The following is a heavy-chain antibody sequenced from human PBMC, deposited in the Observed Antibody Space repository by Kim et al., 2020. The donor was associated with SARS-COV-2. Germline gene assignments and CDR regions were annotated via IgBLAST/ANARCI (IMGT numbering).Heavy chain of an antibody. J-gene: IGHJ5*02. CDR1: GGSISSSNW. Sequence: SETLSLTCAVSGGSISSSNWWSWVRQPPGKGLEWIGEIYHSGSTNYNPSLKSRVTISVDKSKNQFSLKLSSVTAADTAVYYCARDCVDTASADWFDPWGQGTLVTVSS. V-gene: IGHV4-4*02. CDR2: IYHSGST. CDR3: ARDCVDTASADWFDP. D-gene: IGHD5-18*01.